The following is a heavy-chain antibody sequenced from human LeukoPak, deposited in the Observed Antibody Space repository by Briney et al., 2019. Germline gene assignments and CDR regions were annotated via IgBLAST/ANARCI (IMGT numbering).Heavy chain of an antibody. CDR1: GGSISSSSYY. V-gene: IGHV4-39*07. Sequence: RPSETLSLTCTVSGGSISSSSYYWGWIRQPPGKGLEWIGSIYYSGSTYYNPSLKSRVTISVDTSKNQFSLKLSSVTAADTAVYYCARDLIAAAVPFDYWGQGTLVTVSS. J-gene: IGHJ4*02. CDR2: IYYSGST. CDR3: ARDLIAAAVPFDY. D-gene: IGHD6-13*01.